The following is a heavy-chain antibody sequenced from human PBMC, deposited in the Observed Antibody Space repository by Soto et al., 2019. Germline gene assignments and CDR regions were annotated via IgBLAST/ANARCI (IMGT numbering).Heavy chain of an antibody. D-gene: IGHD6-13*01. V-gene: IGHV3-23*01. CDR1: GFTFSSYA. Sequence: GGSLRLSCAASGFTFSSYAMSWVRQAPGKGLEWVSAISGSGGSTYYADSVKGRFTISRDNSKNTLYLQMNSLRAEDTAVYYCAKASFVRGVGQQLGRNWFDPWGKGNLVTVSS. CDR2: ISGSGGST. J-gene: IGHJ5*02. CDR3: AKASFVRGVGQQLGRNWFDP.